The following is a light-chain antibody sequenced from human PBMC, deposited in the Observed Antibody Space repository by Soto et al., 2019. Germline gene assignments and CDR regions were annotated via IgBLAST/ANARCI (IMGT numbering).Light chain of an antibody. CDR3: QHWNDYSWT. Sequence: DIQMTQSPSSVSASVGDRVTITCRASQGVSSWLAWYQQKPGKAPKLLIYAASSLQSGVPSRFSGSGFGTDFTLTISSLQPDDFATYYCQHWNDYSWTFGQGTKVEVK. CDR2: AAS. V-gene: IGKV1-12*01. CDR1: QGVSSW. J-gene: IGKJ1*01.